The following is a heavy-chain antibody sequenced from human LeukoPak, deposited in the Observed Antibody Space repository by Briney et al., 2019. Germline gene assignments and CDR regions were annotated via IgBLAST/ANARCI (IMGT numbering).Heavy chain of an antibody. CDR1: CGSISSYY. D-gene: IGHD3-10*01. Sequence: SETLSLTCTVSCGSISSYYWGWIRQPPGQGLEWIGYIYYSGSTDYNPSLKSRVNISVDTSKNQFSLKLSSVTAADTAVYCARVRVNYWGQGTLVTVSS. V-gene: IGHV4-59*01. J-gene: IGHJ4*02. CDR3: ARVRVNY. CDR2: IYYSGST.